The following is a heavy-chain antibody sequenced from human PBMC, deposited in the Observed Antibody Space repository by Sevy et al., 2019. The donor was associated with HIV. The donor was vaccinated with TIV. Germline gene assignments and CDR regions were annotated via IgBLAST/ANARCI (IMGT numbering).Heavy chain of an antibody. J-gene: IGHJ5*02. V-gene: IGHV4-59*01. CDR2: IYYSGGT. Sequence: SETLSLTCTVSGGSISNYYWNWIRQPPGKGLEWIGYIYYSGGTNYNPSLRSRVNMSADTSKNQFSLKLSFVTAADTAMYYCARGNSGSYGWFDPWGQGTLVTVSS. CDR1: GGSISNYY. D-gene: IGHD1-26*01. CDR3: ARGNSGSYGWFDP.